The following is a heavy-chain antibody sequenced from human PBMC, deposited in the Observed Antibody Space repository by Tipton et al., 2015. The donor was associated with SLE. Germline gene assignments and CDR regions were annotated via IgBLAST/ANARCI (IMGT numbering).Heavy chain of an antibody. D-gene: IGHD1-26*01. CDR3: ARVGWELKDYYYMDV. J-gene: IGHJ6*03. V-gene: IGHV4-59*11. CDR2: IYYSGST. Sequence: TLSLTCTVSGGSISSHYWSWIRQPPGKGLEWIGYIYYSGSTNYNPSLKSRVTISVDTPKNQFSLKLGSVTAADTAVYYCARVGWELKDYYYMDVWGKGTTVTVSS. CDR1: GGSISSHY.